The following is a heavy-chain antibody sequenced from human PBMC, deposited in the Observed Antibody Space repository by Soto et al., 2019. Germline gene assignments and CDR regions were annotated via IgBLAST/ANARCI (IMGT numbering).Heavy chain of an antibody. V-gene: IGHV3-23*01. CDR2: IGGSGRTT. CDR3: AKSRYSDSSGDFYDY. CDR1: AFTFNNYA. J-gene: IGHJ4*02. Sequence: GGSLRLSCAASAFTFNNYAMSWVRQAPGKGLEWVSGIGGSGRTTYYADSVKGRFTISRDNSNNTLFLQMNSLRAEDTAVYYCAKSRYSDSSGDFYDYWGQGTLVTVS. D-gene: IGHD3-22*01.